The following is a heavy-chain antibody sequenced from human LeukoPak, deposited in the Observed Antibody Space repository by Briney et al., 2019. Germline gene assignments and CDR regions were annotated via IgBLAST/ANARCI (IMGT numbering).Heavy chain of an antibody. Sequence: ASETLSLTCAVYGGSFSGYYWSWIRQPPGKGLEWIGEINHSGSTNYNPSLKGRVTISVDTSKNQFSLKLSSVTAADTAVYYCARDLAGYSYGYQDYWGQGTLVTVSS. D-gene: IGHD5-18*01. V-gene: IGHV4-34*01. J-gene: IGHJ4*02. CDR1: GGSFSGYY. CDR3: ARDLAGYSYGYQDY. CDR2: INHSGST.